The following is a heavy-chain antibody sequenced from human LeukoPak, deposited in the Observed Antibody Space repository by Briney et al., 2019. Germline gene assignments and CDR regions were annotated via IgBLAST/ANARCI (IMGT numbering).Heavy chain of an antibody. Sequence: ASAKVSCKASGYTFTSYYMHWVRQAPGQGLEWMGIINPSGGSTSYAQKFQGRVTMTRDTSTSTVYMELSSLRSEDTAVYYCARGGDTAMGEGYFDYWGQGTLVTVSS. CDR1: GYTFTSYY. J-gene: IGHJ4*02. CDR2: INPSGGST. CDR3: ARGGDTAMGEGYFDY. V-gene: IGHV1-46*01. D-gene: IGHD5-18*01.